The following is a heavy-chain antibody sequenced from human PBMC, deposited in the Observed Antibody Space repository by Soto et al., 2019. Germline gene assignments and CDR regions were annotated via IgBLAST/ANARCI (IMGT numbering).Heavy chain of an antibody. CDR1: GFTFSTYG. V-gene: IGHV3-48*01. Sequence: EVQLVESGGDLIQPGESLRLSCAASGFTFSTYGMNWVRQAPGKGLEWISFISGNRKSIYYADSVKGRFIISRDNAKNSLYLQMDSLRAEDTAVYYCARDLYGSTLDYWGQGTLVTVSS. J-gene: IGHJ4*02. D-gene: IGHD3-10*01. CDR3: ARDLYGSTLDY. CDR2: ISGNRKSI.